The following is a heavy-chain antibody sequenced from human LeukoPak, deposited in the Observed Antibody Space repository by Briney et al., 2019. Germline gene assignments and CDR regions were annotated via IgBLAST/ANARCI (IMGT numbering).Heavy chain of an antibody. J-gene: IGHJ4*02. Sequence: PGGSLRLSCAASGFTFDDYAMHWVRQAPGKGLEWVSGISWNSGSIGYADSVKGRFTISRDNAKNSLYLQMNSLRAEDTALYYCAKDMSSIVGASGGFDYWGQGTLVTVSS. CDR1: GFTFDDYA. V-gene: IGHV3-9*01. CDR3: AKDMSSIVGASGGFDY. CDR2: ISWNSGSI. D-gene: IGHD1-26*01.